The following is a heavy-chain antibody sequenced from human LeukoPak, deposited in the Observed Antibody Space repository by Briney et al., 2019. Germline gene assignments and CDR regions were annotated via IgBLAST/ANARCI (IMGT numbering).Heavy chain of an antibody. CDR2: ISAYNGNT. CDR1: GYTFTSYG. D-gene: IGHD6-13*01. V-gene: IGHV1-18*01. Sequence: GASVKVSCKASGYTFTSYGISWVRQAPGQGLEWMGWISAYNGNTNYAQKLQGRVTMTTDTSTSTAYMELRSLRSDDTAVYYCARDPYLAAGFIPFDYWGQGTLVTVSS. CDR3: ARDPYLAAGFIPFDY. J-gene: IGHJ4*02.